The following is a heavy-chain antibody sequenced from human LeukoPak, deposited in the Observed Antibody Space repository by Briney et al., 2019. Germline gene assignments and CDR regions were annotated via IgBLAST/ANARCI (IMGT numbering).Heavy chain of an antibody. D-gene: IGHD2-2*02. V-gene: IGHV1-18*01. CDR2: ISAYNGNT. CDR3: ARDPVYCSSTSCYTRYFQH. Sequence: ASVTVSCTASGYTFTSYGISWVRQAPGQGLEWMGWISAYNGNTNYAQKLQGRVTMTTDTSTSTAYMELRSLRSDDTAVYYCARDPVYCSSTSCYTRYFQHWGQGTLVTVSS. CDR1: GYTFTSYG. J-gene: IGHJ1*01.